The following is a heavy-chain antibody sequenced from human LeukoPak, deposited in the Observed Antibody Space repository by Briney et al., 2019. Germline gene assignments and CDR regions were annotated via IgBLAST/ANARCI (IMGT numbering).Heavy chain of an antibody. J-gene: IGHJ4*02. CDR2: IHPSDSYT. V-gene: IGHV5-10-1*01. CDR3: VREVRGVMYFGY. CDR1: GYSFFSYW. D-gene: IGHD3-10*01. Sequence: AESLKSSCEGSGYSFFSYWSSWVRQMPGKGLEWMGRIHPSDSYTNYSPSLQGHVNISADKSISTAYLQWSRLKASDTDMYYCVREVRGVMYFGYWGKGTLVSVSS.